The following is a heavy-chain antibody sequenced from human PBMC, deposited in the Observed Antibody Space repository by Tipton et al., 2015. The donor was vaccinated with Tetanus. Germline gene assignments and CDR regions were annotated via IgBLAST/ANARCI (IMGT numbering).Heavy chain of an antibody. Sequence: LSLTCTVSGASINAGGYLWTWIRQHPGKGPEGIGYIYYSGDTFYNPSLKSRVTISVDTSKNQFSLNLRSVTAADTAVYYCARDQGGGRVVRLNWFDPWGQGTLVTVSS. D-gene: IGHD6-6*01. J-gene: IGHJ5*02. CDR1: GASINAGGYL. CDR2: IYYSGDT. V-gene: IGHV4-31*03. CDR3: ARDQGGGRVVRLNWFDP.